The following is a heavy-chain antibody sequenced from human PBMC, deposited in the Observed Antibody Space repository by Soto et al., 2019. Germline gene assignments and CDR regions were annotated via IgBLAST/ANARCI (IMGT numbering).Heavy chain of an antibody. CDR3: AHRLLRAVFRLVTTAAIYFDF. CDR1: GFSLTTSGVG. V-gene: IGHV2-5*02. CDR2: IYWDDDK. Sequence: QITLKESGPTVVKPTETLTLTCTFSGFSLTTSGVGVGWVRQSPGKAPEWLALIYWDDDKRYSTSLKSRLTITKDTSKNLVILTMANVFPADAATYHCAHRLLRAVFRLVTTAAIYFDFWGQGTPVVVSS. D-gene: IGHD3-3*01. J-gene: IGHJ4*02.